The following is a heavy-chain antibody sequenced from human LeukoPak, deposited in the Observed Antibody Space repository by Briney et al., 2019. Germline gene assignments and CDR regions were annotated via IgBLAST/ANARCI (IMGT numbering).Heavy chain of an antibody. CDR1: GFTFSSYA. Sequence: PGGSLRLSCAASGFTFSSYAMSWVRQAPGKGLEWVSSISSSSSYIYYADSVKGRFTISRDNAKNSLYLQMNSLRAEDTAVYYCARDLRYYGSGSYAAWGQGTLVTVSS. V-gene: IGHV3-21*01. J-gene: IGHJ5*02. D-gene: IGHD3-10*01. CDR3: ARDLRYYGSGSYAA. CDR2: ISSSSSYI.